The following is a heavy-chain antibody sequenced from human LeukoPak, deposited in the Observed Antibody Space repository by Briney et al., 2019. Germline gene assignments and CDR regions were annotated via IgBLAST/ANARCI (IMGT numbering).Heavy chain of an antibody. CDR2: IKQDGSEK. J-gene: IGHJ3*01. CDR1: GFTFSSYW. Sequence: GGSLRLSCAASGFTFSSYWMSWVRQAPGKGLEWVANIKQDGSEKYYVDSVKGRFTISRDNAKNSLYLQMNTLRAEDTAVYYCARGYRIVDLFCALLWGQGTMVTVSS. CDR3: ARGYRIVDLFCALL. D-gene: IGHD1-26*01. V-gene: IGHV3-7*01.